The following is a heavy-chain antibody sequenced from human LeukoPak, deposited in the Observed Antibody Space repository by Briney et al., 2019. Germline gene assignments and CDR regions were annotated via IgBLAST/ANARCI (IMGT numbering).Heavy chain of an antibody. D-gene: IGHD6-13*01. Sequence: PSETLSLTCTASGGSISSYYWSWIRQPAGKGLEWIGRIYTSGSTNYNPSLKSRVTMSVDTSKNQFSLKLSSVTAADTAVYYCARAGWYSSSWALDYWGQGTLVTVSS. CDR3: ARAGWYSSSWALDY. CDR1: GGSISSYY. CDR2: IYTSGST. V-gene: IGHV4-4*07. J-gene: IGHJ4*02.